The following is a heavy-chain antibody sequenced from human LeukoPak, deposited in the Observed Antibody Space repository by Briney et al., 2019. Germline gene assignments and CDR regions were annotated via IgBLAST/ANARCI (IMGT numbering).Heavy chain of an antibody. CDR2: IRSKAYGGTT. Sequence: GGSLRLSCTASGFTFGDYAMSWVRQAPGKGLEWVGFIRSKAYGGTTEYAASVKGRFTISRDDSKSIAYLQMNSLKTEDTAVYYCTRAPEGIAALNWFDPWGQGTLVTVSS. D-gene: IGHD6-13*01. V-gene: IGHV3-49*04. CDR3: TRAPEGIAALNWFDP. J-gene: IGHJ5*02. CDR1: GFTFGDYA.